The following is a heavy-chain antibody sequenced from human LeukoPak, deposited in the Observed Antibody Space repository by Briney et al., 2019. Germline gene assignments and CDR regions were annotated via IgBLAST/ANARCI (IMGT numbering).Heavy chain of an antibody. CDR2: ISSSGSTI. Sequence: GGSLRLSCAASGFTFSDYYMNWIRQAPGKGLEWVSYISSSGSTISYADSVKGRFTVSGDNAKNSLYLQMNSLRAEDTAVYYCARSILPAANAIDYWGQGTLVTVSS. CDR3: ARSILPAANAIDY. D-gene: IGHD2-2*01. CDR1: GFTFSDYY. J-gene: IGHJ4*02. V-gene: IGHV3-11*04.